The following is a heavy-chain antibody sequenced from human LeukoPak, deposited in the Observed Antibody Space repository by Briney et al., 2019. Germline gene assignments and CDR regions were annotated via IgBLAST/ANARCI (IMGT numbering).Heavy chain of an antibody. D-gene: IGHD3-22*01. Sequence: GGSLRLSCAASGFTFSTYSMNWVRQAPGKGLEWVSYITSSSSTIYYADSVRGRFTISRDNAKNSLYLQMNSLRDEDTAVYYCARVDWMIGAFDIWGQGTMVTVSS. J-gene: IGHJ3*02. CDR2: ITSSSSTI. V-gene: IGHV3-48*02. CDR3: ARVDWMIGAFDI. CDR1: GFTFSTYS.